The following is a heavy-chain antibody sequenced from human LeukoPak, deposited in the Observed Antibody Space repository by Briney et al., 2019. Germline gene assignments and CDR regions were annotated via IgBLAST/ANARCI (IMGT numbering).Heavy chain of an antibody. CDR3: ARDLIRIAAAGHHPLPY. CDR1: GCTLTAYY. V-gene: IGHV1-2*02. D-gene: IGHD6-13*01. Sequence: ASVKVSCKASGCTLTAYYMHWVRQAPGQGLEWMGWIDPNSGATDSAQKFQGRVTMTRDTSISTAYMELSRLRSDDTAVYYCARDLIRIAAAGHHPLPYWGQGTLVTVSS. CDR2: IDPNSGAT. J-gene: IGHJ4*02.